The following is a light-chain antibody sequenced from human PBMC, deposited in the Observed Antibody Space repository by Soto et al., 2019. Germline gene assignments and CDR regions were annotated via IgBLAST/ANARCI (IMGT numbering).Light chain of an antibody. CDR2: EVS. CDR3: TSFTSTNTWV. J-gene: IGLJ3*02. CDR1: HSDVGGYDR. V-gene: IGLV2-14*01. Sequence: QAASVSASPGQSITISCTGTHSDVGGYDRVSWSQQHPGKPPKLIIFEVSYRPSGVSNRFSGSKSGNTASLTISGLQPEDEADYYCTSFTSTNTWVFGGGTKLTVL.